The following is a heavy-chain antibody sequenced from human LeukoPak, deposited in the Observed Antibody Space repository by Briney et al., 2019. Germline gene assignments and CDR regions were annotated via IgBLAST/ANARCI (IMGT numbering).Heavy chain of an antibody. CDR2: IGHDGNYK. Sequence: PGGSLRPSCIVSGSTINTFGFHWFRQAPGKGPEWLAFIGHDGNYKHYGDSVRGRFTISRDNSKNTVYLEMDSLRADDTALYRCAKDLSFSYDIWGQGTKVTVSS. V-gene: IGHV3-30*02. J-gene: IGHJ3*02. D-gene: IGHD2/OR15-2a*01. CDR3: AKDLSFSYDI. CDR1: GSTINTFG.